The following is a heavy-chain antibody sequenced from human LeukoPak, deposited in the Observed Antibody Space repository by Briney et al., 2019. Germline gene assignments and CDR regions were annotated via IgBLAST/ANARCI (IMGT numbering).Heavy chain of an antibody. CDR1: SGSFSGYY. V-gene: IGHV4-34*01. J-gene: IGHJ3*01. CDR2: INHSGST. D-gene: IGHD3-22*01. CDR3: ARGSLTTYYYDSNRAWVF. Sequence: SETLSLTCAVYSGSFSGYYWSWIRQPPGKGLEWIGEINHSGSTNYNPSLKSRVTISVDTSKNQFSLKLSSVTAADTAVYYCARGSLTTYYYDSNRAWVFWGQGTMVTVSS.